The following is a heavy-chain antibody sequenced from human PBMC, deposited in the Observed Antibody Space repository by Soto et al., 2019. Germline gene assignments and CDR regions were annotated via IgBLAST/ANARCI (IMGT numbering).Heavy chain of an antibody. V-gene: IGHV3-7*03. Sequence: QLVESGGGLVQPGGSLRLSCEASGFTFSGYWMSWVRQAPGKGLEWVADIKHDGSVQYYVDSVKGRFTISRDNAKKLLYLQMSGLRAEDTALYYCARAPDSNGWYSFALWRHGHLVTVSS. D-gene: IGHD6-19*01. J-gene: IGHJ4*01. CDR3: ARAPDSNGWYSFAL. CDR1: GFTFSGYW. CDR2: IKHDGSVQ.